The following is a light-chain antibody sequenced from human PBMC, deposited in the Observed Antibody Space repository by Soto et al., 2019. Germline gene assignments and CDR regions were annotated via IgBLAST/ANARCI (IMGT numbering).Light chain of an antibody. J-gene: IGKJ2*01. V-gene: IGKV3-20*01. CDR1: QSGTSNY. Sequence: ETLLTQSPVTLSLSPGERATLSCRASQSGTSNYLAWYQQKPGQAPRLLIYGASSRATGIPDRFSGSGSGTDFTLTISRLEPEDFAVYYCQQYGASPTTFGQGTKLEI. CDR3: QQYGASPTT. CDR2: GAS.